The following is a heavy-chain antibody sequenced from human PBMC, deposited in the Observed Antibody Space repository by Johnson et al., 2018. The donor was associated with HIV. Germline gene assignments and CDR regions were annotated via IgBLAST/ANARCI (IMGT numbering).Heavy chain of an antibody. CDR1: GFTFSDYY. CDR3: ARASLAIGGKIRAFDI. Sequence: QLVESGGGVVQPGRSLRLSCVASGFTFSDYYMTWIRQAPGKGLEWVSSFSGSGGSTYYADSVKGRFTISRDSSKNTLYLQMNSLRAEDTAVFYCARASLAIGGKIRAFDIWGQGTMVTVSS. J-gene: IGHJ3*02. CDR2: SGSGGST. D-gene: IGHD4-23*01. V-gene: IGHV3-66*01.